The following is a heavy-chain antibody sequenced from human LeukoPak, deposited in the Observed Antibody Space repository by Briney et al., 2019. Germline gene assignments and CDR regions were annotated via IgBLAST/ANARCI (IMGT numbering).Heavy chain of an antibody. D-gene: IGHD6-19*01. CDR2: IRSKANSYAT. V-gene: IGHV3-73*01. CDR1: GFTFSGSA. J-gene: IGHJ4*02. Sequence: GGSLTLSCAASGFTFSGSAMHWVRQASGKGLEWVGRIRSKANSYATAYAASVKGRFTISRDDSKNTAYLQMNSLKTEDTAVYYCTRHLQYSSGWSDYWGQGTLVTVSS. CDR3: TRHLQYSSGWSDY.